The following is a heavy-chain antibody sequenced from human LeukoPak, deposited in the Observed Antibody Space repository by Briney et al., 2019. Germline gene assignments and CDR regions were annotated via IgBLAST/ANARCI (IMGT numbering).Heavy chain of an antibody. CDR1: GFTFSSYG. D-gene: IGHD5/OR15-5a*01. CDR3: ARETSTPDAFDI. CDR2: IWYDGSNK. V-gene: IGHV3-33*01. Sequence: GGPLRLSCVASGFTFSSYGMHWVRQAPGKGLEWVAVIWYDGSNKYYADSVKGRFTISRDNSKNTLYLQMNSLRAEDTAGYYCARETSTPDAFDIWGQGTMVTVSS. J-gene: IGHJ3*02.